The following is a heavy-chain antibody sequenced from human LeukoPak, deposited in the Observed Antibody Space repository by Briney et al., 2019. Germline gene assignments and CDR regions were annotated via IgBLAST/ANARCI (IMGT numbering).Heavy chain of an antibody. D-gene: IGHD2-21*01. CDR2: ISRSGSTI. Sequence: TGGSLRLSCAASGFTFSDYYMSWIRQAPGKGLEWVSYISRSGSTIYYADSVKGRFTISRDNAKNSLYLQMNSLRAEDTAVYYCATYWPAQGHQFDPWGQGTLVTVSS. J-gene: IGHJ5*02. V-gene: IGHV3-11*01. CDR3: ATYWPAQGHQFDP. CDR1: GFTFSDYY.